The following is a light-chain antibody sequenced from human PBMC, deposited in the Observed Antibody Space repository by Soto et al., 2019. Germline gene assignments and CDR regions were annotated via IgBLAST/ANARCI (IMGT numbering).Light chain of an antibody. CDR2: DVT. CDR1: SSDVDGYNY. Sequence: QSVLTQPASVSGSPGQSITISCTGTSSDVDGYNYVFWYQHHPGKAPKLIIYDVTNRPSGVSNPFSGSKSGNTASLTISGLQPEDEADYYCSSYTTSNTRQIVFGTGTKVTVL. V-gene: IGLV2-14*03. CDR3: SSYTTSNTRQIV. J-gene: IGLJ1*01.